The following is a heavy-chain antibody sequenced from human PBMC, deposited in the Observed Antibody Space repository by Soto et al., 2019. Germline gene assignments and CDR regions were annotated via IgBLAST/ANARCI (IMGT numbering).Heavy chain of an antibody. V-gene: IGHV3-30*18. CDR1: GFTFSSYG. CDR2: ISYDGSNK. J-gene: IGHJ4*02. D-gene: IGHD3-10*01. Sequence: LSLSCAASGFTFSSYGMHWGRRGPCKGLEWVAVISYDGSNKYYADSVKGRFTISRDNSKNTLYLQMNSLRAEDTAVYYCAKDGPRDGSGSYYNVYFDYWGQGTLVTVSS. CDR3: AKDGPRDGSGSYYNVYFDY.